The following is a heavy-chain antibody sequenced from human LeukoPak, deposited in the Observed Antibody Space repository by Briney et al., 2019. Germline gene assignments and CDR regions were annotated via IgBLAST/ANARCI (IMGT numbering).Heavy chain of an antibody. CDR2: INHSGST. CDR1: GFTFSSYS. V-gene: IGHV4-34*01. CDR3: ARRYRKGYCSGGSCLPSPLAHRGHFDY. D-gene: IGHD2-15*01. J-gene: IGHJ4*02. Sequence: PGGSLRLSCAASGFTFSSYSVNWIRQPPGKGLEWIGEINHSGSTNYNPSLKSRVTISVDTSKNQFSLKLSSVTAADTAVYYCARRYRKGYCSGGSCLPSPLAHRGHFDYWGQGTLVTVSS.